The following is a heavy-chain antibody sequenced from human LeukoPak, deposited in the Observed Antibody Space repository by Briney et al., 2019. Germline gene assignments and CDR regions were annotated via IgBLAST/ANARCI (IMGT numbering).Heavy chain of an antibody. Sequence: GGSLRLSCAASGFTFSSYAMTWVRQAPGKGLEWVSGISGSGGSTYYADSVKGRFTISRDNSKNTLYLQMNSLRAEDTAVYYCAKGGRWDYYDSSHWGQGTMVTVSS. J-gene: IGHJ3*01. CDR1: GFTFSSYA. V-gene: IGHV3-23*01. CDR2: ISGSGGST. CDR3: AKGGRWDYYDSSH. D-gene: IGHD3-22*01.